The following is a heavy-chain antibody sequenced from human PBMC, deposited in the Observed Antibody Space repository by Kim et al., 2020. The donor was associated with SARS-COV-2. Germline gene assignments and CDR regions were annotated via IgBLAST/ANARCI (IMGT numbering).Heavy chain of an antibody. CDR3: ARGWSATGIDP. V-gene: IGHV1-3*01. CDR2: T. Sequence: TKYSEQFQCEITITREPSASTVYMEMSSLTSEDTAIYYCARGWSATGIDPWGQGTLVTVSS. D-gene: IGHD2-15*01. J-gene: IGHJ5*02.